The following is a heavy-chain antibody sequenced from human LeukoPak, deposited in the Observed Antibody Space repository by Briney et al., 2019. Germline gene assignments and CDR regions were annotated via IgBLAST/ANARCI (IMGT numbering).Heavy chain of an antibody. Sequence: PSETLSLTCTVSGGSISSYYWSWIRKPAGKRLEWIGRIYTSGSTNYNPSLKSRVTMSVDTSKNQFSLKLSSVTAADTAVYYCARGGEGGILNWFDPWGQGTLVTVSS. V-gene: IGHV4-4*07. D-gene: IGHD3-16*01. CDR1: GGSISSYY. J-gene: IGHJ5*02. CDR2: IYTSGST. CDR3: ARGGEGGILNWFDP.